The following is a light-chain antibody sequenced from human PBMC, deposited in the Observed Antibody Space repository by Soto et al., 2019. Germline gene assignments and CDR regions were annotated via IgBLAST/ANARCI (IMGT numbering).Light chain of an antibody. Sequence: EIVVTHSPATLSVSAGESVTLSFRASQNIGRALAWYLQKPGQVPRLLISEASSRATGIPDRFSGSGSGTDFTLTISRLEPEDFAVYYCQQYGSSPLTFGGGTKV. J-gene: IGKJ4*01. CDR3: QQYGSSPLT. CDR1: QNIGRA. CDR2: EAS. V-gene: IGKV3-20*01.